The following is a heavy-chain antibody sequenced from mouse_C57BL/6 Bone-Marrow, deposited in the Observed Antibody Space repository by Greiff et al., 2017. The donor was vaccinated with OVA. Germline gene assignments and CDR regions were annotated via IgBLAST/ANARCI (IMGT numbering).Heavy chain of an antibody. CDR1: GYTFTSYW. V-gene: IGHV1-69*01. D-gene: IGHD1-1*01. CDR3: ARYGSSHWYFDV. Sequence: VQLQQPGAELVMPGASVKLSCKASGYTFTSYWMHWVKPRPGQGLEWIGELDPSDSYTNYNQKFKGKSTLTVDKSSSTAYMQLSSLTSEDSAVYDCARYGSSHWYFDVWGTGTTVTVAS. CDR2: LDPSDSYT. J-gene: IGHJ1*03.